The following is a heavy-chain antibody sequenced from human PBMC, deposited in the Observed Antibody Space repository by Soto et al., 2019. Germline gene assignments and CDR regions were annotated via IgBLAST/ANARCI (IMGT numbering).Heavy chain of an antibody. V-gene: IGHV3-53*01. J-gene: IGHJ4*02. D-gene: IGHD3-22*01. CDR1: GFTVSSNY. Sequence: GGSLRLSCAASGFTVSSNYMSWVRQAPGKGLEWVSVIYSGGSTYYADSVKGRFTISRDNSKNTLYLQMNSLRAEDTAVYYCAREYYYDSSGYLDYWGQGTLVTVSS. CDR3: AREYYYDSSGYLDY. CDR2: IYSGGST.